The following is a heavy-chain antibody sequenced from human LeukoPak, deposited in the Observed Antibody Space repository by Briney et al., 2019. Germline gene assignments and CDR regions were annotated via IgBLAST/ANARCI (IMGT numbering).Heavy chain of an antibody. CDR1: GGSISSSSYY. D-gene: IGHD3-10*01. CDR2: IYYSGST. V-gene: IGHV4-39*07. Sequence: SETLSLTCTVSGGSISSSSYYWGWIRQPPGKGLEWIGSIYYSGSTYYNPSLKSRVAISVETSKNQFSLNLSSVTAADTAVYYCARVGIFSFGERAADYWGQGTLVTVSS. CDR3: ARVGIFSFGERAADY. J-gene: IGHJ4*02.